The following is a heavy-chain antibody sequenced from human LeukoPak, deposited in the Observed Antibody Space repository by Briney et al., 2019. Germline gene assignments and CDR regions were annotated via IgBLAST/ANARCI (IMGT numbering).Heavy chain of an antibody. J-gene: IGHJ4*02. CDR2: IYYSGST. V-gene: IGHV4-39*07. D-gene: IGHD1-26*01. Sequence: SETLSLTCTVSGGSISSSSYYWGWIRQPPGKGLEWIGSIYYSGSTYYNPSLKSRVTISVDTSKNQFSLKLSSVTAADTAVYYCEIISGSYYPYWGQGTLVTVSS. CDR3: EIISGSYYPY. CDR1: GGSISSSSYY.